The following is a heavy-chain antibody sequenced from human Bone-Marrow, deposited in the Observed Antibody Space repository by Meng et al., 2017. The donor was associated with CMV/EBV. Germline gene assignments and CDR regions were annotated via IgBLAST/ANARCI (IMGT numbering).Heavy chain of an antibody. D-gene: IGHD2-2*01. CDR2: ISWNSGSI. Sequence: GGSLRLSCAASGFTFSSYSMNWVRQAPGKGLEWVSGISWNSGSIGYADSVKGRFTISRDNAKNSLYLQMNSLRAEDTALYYCAKGGYQLLYNWFDPWGQGTRVTGSS. J-gene: IGHJ5*02. CDR1: GFTFSSYS. V-gene: IGHV3-9*01. CDR3: AKGGYQLLYNWFDP.